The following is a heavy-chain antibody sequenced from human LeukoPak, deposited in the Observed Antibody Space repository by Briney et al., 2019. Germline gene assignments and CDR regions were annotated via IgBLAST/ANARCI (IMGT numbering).Heavy chain of an antibody. J-gene: IGHJ4*02. CDR3: AKDRAVVPAAIGD. Sequence: GGSLRLSCAASGFTFSSYAMSWIRQAPGKGLEWVSAISGSGGSTYYADSVKGRFTISRDNSKNTLYLQMNSLRAEDTAVYYCAKDRAVVPAAIGDWGQGTLVTVSS. V-gene: IGHV3-23*01. CDR2: ISGSGGST. D-gene: IGHD2-2*01. CDR1: GFTFSSYA.